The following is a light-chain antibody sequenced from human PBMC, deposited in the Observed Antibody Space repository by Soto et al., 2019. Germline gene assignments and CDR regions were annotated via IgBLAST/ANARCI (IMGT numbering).Light chain of an antibody. CDR1: SSDVGAYNY. J-gene: IGLJ3*02. CDR2: DVS. CDR3: CSYAGGYTWV. Sequence: QSVLTQPRSVSGSPGQSVTISCTGTSSDVGAYNYVSWNQQHPGKVPKLLIYDVSRRPSGVPDRFSGSKSGNTASLTISGLQAEDEADYYCCSYAGGYTWVFGGGTKVTVL. V-gene: IGLV2-11*01.